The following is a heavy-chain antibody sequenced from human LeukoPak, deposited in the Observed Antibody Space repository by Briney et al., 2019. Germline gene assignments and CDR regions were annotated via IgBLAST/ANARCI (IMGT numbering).Heavy chain of an antibody. V-gene: IGHV4-39*01. CDR3: ASYGSGWDYYGMDV. D-gene: IGHD3-10*01. CDR2: IYYSGGT. Sequence: PSETLSLTCTVSGGSISSSSYYWGWIRQPPGKGLEWIGSIYYSGGTYYNPSLKSRVTISVDTSKNQFSLKLSSVTAADTAVYYCASYGSGWDYYGMDVWGQGTTVTVSS. CDR1: GGSISSSSYY. J-gene: IGHJ6*02.